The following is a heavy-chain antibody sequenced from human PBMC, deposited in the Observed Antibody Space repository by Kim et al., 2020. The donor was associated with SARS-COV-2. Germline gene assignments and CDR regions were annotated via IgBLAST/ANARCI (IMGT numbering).Heavy chain of an antibody. Sequence: GGSLRLSCAASGFTFDDYAMHWVRQAPGKGLEWVSLISGDGGSTYYADSVKGRFTISRDNSKNSLYLQMNSLRTEDTALYYCASSTSPGQYFYYYGMDVWGKGTTVTVSS. CDR3: ASSTSPGQYFYYYGMDV. CDR1: GFTFDDYA. J-gene: IGHJ6*04. CDR2: ISGDGGST. V-gene: IGHV3-43*02. D-gene: IGHD2-2*01.